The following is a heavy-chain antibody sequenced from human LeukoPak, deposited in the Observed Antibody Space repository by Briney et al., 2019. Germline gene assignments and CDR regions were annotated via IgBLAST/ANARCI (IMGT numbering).Heavy chain of an antibody. Sequence: GGSLRLSCAASGFTFSNFAMSWVRQAPGKGLEWVSYISSSGSTIYYADSVKGRFTISRDNAKNSLYLQMNSLRAEDTAVYYCARDFLLGALGYWGQGTLVTVSS. CDR1: GFTFSNFA. V-gene: IGHV3-11*01. D-gene: IGHD1-26*01. CDR2: ISSSGSTI. CDR3: ARDFLLGALGY. J-gene: IGHJ4*02.